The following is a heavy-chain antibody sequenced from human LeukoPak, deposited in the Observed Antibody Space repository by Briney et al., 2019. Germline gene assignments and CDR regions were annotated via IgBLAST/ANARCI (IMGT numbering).Heavy chain of an antibody. V-gene: IGHV3-21*01. D-gene: IGHD5-18*01. CDR2: ISSSSGYI. Sequence: NSGGSLRLSCAASGFTFSSYIMNWVRQAPGKGLGWVSSISSSSGYIYYADSVKGRFTISRDNAKNSLYLQMNSLRAEDTAVYYCARGGYSYGYGDDYWGQGTLVTVSS. CDR3: ARGGYSYGYGDDY. J-gene: IGHJ4*02. CDR1: GFTFSSYI.